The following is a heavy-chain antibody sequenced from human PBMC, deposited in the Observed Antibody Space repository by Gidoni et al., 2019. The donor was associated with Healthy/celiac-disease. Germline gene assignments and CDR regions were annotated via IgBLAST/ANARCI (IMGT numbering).Heavy chain of an antibody. Sequence: QVQLQESGPGLVKPSQTLSLTCAVSVGSISSGGYSWSWIRQPPGKGLEWIGYIYYSGSTYYNPSLKSRVTISVDTSKNQFSLKLSSVTAADTAVYYCARGPTVDGSSGYLDYWGQGTLVTVSS. V-gene: IGHV4-30-4*07. D-gene: IGHD3-22*01. J-gene: IGHJ4*02. CDR3: ARGPTVDGSSGYLDY. CDR2: IYYSGST. CDR1: VGSISSGGYS.